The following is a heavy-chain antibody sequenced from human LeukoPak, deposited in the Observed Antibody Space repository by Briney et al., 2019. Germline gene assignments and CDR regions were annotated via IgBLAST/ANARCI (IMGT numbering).Heavy chain of an antibody. CDR3: ARHAVVTVLSYFAS. Sequence: SETLSLTCTVSGGSISISSYYWGWIRQPPGKGLEWIGSIYYSGSTYYTQSLKSRVTISADTSKNQFSLKLSSVTAADTAVSYCARHAVVTVLSYFASWGQGTLVTVSS. V-gene: IGHV4-39*01. J-gene: IGHJ4*02. D-gene: IGHD2-21*02. CDR2: IYYSGST. CDR1: GGSISISSYY.